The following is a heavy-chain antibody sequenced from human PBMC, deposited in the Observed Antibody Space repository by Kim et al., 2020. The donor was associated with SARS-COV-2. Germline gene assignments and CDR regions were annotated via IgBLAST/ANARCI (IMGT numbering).Heavy chain of an antibody. CDR3: ARSLGGANCSGGSCYSLWGVYFDY. Sequence: SETLSLTCAVYGGSFSGYYWSWIRQPPGKGLEWIGEINHSGSTNYNPSLKSRVTISVDTSKNQFSLKLSSVTAADTAVYYCARSLGGANCSGGSCYSLWGVYFDYWGQGTLVTVSS. V-gene: IGHV4-34*01. J-gene: IGHJ4*02. D-gene: IGHD2-15*01. CDR2: INHSGST. CDR1: GGSFSGYY.